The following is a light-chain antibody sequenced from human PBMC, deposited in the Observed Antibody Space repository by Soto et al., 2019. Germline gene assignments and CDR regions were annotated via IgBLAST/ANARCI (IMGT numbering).Light chain of an antibody. CDR2: GAS. Sequence: EIVMTQSPDTLYVSPGEGATLSCRASQSVRTKLAWYQQKAGQAPRLLIYGASTRATGIPDRFSGSGSGTEFTLTISSLQAEDVAVYYCQQYYSSITFGQGTRLEIK. CDR1: QSVRTK. J-gene: IGKJ5*01. CDR3: QQYYSSIT. V-gene: IGKV3-15*01.